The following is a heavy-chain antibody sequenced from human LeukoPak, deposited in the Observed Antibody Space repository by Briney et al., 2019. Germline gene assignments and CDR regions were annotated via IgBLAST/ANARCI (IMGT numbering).Heavy chain of an antibody. CDR3: AREGYDILTGYEKYYFDY. J-gene: IGHJ4*02. Sequence: GASVKVSCKASGGTFSSYAVSWVRQAPGQGVEWMGRIIPILGIANYAQKFQGRVTITADKSTSTAYMELSSLRSEDTAVYYCAREGYDILTGYEKYYFDYWGQGTLVTVSS. CDR1: GGTFSSYA. D-gene: IGHD3-9*01. CDR2: IIPILGIA. V-gene: IGHV1-69*04.